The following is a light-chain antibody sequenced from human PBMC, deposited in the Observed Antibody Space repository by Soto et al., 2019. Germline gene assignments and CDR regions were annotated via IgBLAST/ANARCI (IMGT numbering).Light chain of an antibody. CDR3: QQAASFPIT. Sequence: DIQMTQSPSTLSAYVGDRVTITCRASQSISSWLAWYQQKPGKAPNLLIYTASSLQSGVPSRFSGSGSGTDFTLTINGLQPEDFATYYCQQAASFPITFGQGTRLEIK. V-gene: IGKV1-12*01. CDR1: QSISSW. CDR2: TAS. J-gene: IGKJ5*01.